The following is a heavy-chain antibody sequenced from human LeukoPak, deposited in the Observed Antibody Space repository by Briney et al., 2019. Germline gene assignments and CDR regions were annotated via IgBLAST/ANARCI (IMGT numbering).Heavy chain of an antibody. CDR1: GFTVSSYY. CDR2: IYSGGST. D-gene: IGHD4-17*01. J-gene: IGHJ6*02. Sequence: PGGSLRLSCAASGFTVSSYYMTWVRQAPGKGLEWVSVIYSGGSTYYADSVKGRVAISRDNSKNTLYLQMNSLRAEDTAVYYCAKDIAVTTYYYYYGMDVWGQGTTVTVSS. V-gene: IGHV3-66*01. CDR3: AKDIAVTTYYYYYGMDV.